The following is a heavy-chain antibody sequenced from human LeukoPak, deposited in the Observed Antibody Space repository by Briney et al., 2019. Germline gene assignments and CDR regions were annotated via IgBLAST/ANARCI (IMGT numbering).Heavy chain of an antibody. CDR2: IYYSGST. V-gene: IGHV4-59*08. J-gene: IGHJ4*02. CDR3: ARLYSGYDLGYCSGGSCSRPDY. Sequence: PSETLSLTCTVSGGSISSYYWSWLRQPPGKGLEWIGYIYYSGSTNYNPSLKSRVTISVDKSKNQFYLKLSSVTAADTAVYYCARLYSGYDLGYCSGGSCSRPDYWGQGTLVTVSS. D-gene: IGHD2-15*01. CDR1: GGSISSYY.